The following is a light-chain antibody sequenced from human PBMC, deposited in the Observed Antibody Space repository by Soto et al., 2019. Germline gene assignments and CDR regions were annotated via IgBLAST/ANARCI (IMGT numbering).Light chain of an antibody. V-gene: IGKV1-39*01. Sequence: DIQMTQSPSSLSASVGDRVTITCRASQIIGTYLNWYQQKPGKVPELLIYAASTLQSGVPSRFSGSGSGTDFSLIISSLQPEDSATYYCQQTYSDQWTFVRGTKVEIK. J-gene: IGKJ1*01. CDR3: QQTYSDQWT. CDR1: QIIGTY. CDR2: AAS.